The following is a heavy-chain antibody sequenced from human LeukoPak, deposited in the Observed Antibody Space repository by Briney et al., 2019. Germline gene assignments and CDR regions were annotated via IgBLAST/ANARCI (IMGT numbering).Heavy chain of an antibody. D-gene: IGHD3-3*01. V-gene: IGHV3-23*01. CDR2: ISGSGGST. J-gene: IGHJ4*02. Sequence: GGSLRLSCAASGFTFSSYTMSWVRQAPGKGLEWVSAISGSGGSTYYADSVKGRFTISRDNSKNTLYLQMNSLRAEDTAVYYCAKDSSYDFWSGYYAPHYWGQGTLVTVSS. CDR3: AKDSSYDFWSGYYAPHY. CDR1: GFTFSSYT.